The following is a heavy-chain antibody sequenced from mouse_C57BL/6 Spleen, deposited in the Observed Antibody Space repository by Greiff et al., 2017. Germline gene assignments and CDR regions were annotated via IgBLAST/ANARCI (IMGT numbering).Heavy chain of an antibody. CDR1: GFSLTSYG. CDR2: IWSGGST. CDR3: ARKDDYDVYYAMDY. D-gene: IGHD2-4*01. J-gene: IGHJ4*01. Sequence: QVQLKQSGPGLVQPSQSLSITCTVSGFSLTSYGVHWVRQSPGKGLEWLGVIWSGGSTDYNAAFISRLSISKDNSKRQVFFKMNSLQADDTAIYYCARKDDYDVYYAMDYWGQGTSVTVSS. V-gene: IGHV2-2*01.